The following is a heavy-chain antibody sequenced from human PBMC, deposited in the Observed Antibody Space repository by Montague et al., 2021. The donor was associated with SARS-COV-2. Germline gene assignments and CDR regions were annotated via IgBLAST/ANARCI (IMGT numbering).Heavy chain of an antibody. J-gene: IGHJ6*02. D-gene: IGHD3-3*01. CDR3: ARWGEYYDSPYYYYAMDV. CDR2: TSYSGST. CDR1: GGPISPYY. Sequence: SETLSLTCTASGGPISPYYWSWIRQSPGKGLECIGYTSYSGSTDYNPSLKSRVTISIDTSKNQFPLKLSSVTAADTAVYYCARWGEYYDSPYYYYAMDVWGQGTTVTVSS. V-gene: IGHV4-59*12.